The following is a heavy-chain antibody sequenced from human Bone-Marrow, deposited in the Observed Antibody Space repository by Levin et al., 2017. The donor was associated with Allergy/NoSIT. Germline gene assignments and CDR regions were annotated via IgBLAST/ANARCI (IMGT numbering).Heavy chain of an antibody. Sequence: GGSLRLSCAVSGFNVDDYAMHWVRQAPGKGLEWVSGITWNRGKKDYADSVKGRFTISRDNAKNSLYLQMNSLRTEDAALYYCAKDISGDGSNFDHWGQGTLVTVSS. J-gene: IGHJ4*02. D-gene: IGHD5-24*01. CDR3: AKDISGDGSNFDH. CDR2: ITWNRGKK. V-gene: IGHV3-9*01. CDR1: GFNVDDYA.